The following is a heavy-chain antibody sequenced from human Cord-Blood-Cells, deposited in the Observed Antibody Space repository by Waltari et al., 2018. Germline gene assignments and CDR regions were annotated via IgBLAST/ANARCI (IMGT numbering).Heavy chain of an antibody. J-gene: IGHJ2*01. D-gene: IGHD1-20*01. Sequence: QVQLQQSGPGLVKPSQTLSLTCAISGDSVSSNSAAWNWIRQSPSRGLEWLGRTYYRSNWYNDYAVSVKSRITINPDTSKNQFSLQLNSVTPEDTAVYYCARGGKLTGVPNWYFDLWGRGTLVTVSS. CDR2: TYYRSNWYN. V-gene: IGHV6-1*01. CDR1: GDSVSSNSAA. CDR3: ARGGKLTGVPNWYFDL.